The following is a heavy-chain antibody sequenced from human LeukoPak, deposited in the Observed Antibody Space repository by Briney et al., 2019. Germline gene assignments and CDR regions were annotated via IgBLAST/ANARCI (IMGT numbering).Heavy chain of an antibody. Sequence: GGSLRLSCAASGFTFSSHLMHWVRQAQGTGLVWVSSVKSDGTATDYADSVKGRFTISRDNAKNTLYLQMNSLRVEDTAVYYCVRKFATGDWGQGTLVTVSS. J-gene: IGHJ4*02. V-gene: IGHV3-74*01. CDR1: GFTFSSHL. CDR2: VKSDGTAT. CDR3: VRKFATGD. D-gene: IGHD1-14*01.